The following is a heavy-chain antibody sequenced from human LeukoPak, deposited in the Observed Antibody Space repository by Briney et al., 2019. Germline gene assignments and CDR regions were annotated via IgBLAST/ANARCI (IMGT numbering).Heavy chain of an antibody. CDR3: ARTNRMNYGMDV. V-gene: IGHV4-4*02. J-gene: IGHJ6*02. CDR1: GGSITSTNY. D-gene: IGHD1-14*01. Sequence: PSGTLSLTCGVSGGSITSTNYWTWVRQPPGKGLEWIGEVNLQGSTNYNPSLMGRVAISVDMSENHISLQLTSVTAADTAVYYCARTNRMNYGMDVWGQGTTVTVSS. CDR2: VNLQGST.